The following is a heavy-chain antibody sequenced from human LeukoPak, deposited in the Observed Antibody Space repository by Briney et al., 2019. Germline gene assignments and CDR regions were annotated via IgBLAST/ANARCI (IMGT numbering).Heavy chain of an antibody. CDR1: GFTFSDYY. Sequence: GGSLRLSCAASGFTFSDYYMSWIRQAPGKGLEWVSYISSSGGTIYYADSVKGRFTISRDNAKNSLYLQMNSLRAEDTAVYYCAREAVAGTLDFDYWGQGTLVTVSS. D-gene: IGHD6-19*01. CDR2: ISSSGGTI. V-gene: IGHV3-11*01. J-gene: IGHJ4*02. CDR3: AREAVAGTLDFDY.